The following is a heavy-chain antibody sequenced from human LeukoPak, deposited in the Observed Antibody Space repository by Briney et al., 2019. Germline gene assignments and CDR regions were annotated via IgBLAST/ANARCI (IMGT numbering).Heavy chain of an antibody. V-gene: IGHV3-30*04. D-gene: IGHD6-19*01. J-gene: IGHJ5*02. Sequence: GGSLRLSCAASGFTFSSYAMHWVRQAPGKGLEWVAVISYDGSNKYYADSVKGRFTISRDNSKNTLYLQMNSLRAEDTAVYYCARCGAAVAGWSWFDPWGQGTLVTVSS. CDR3: ARCGAAVAGWSWFDP. CDR1: GFTFSSYA. CDR2: ISYDGSNK.